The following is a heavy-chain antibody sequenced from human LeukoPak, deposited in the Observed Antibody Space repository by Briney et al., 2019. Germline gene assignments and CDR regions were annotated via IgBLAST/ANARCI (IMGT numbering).Heavy chain of an antibody. Sequence: TGGTLRLSCAASGFTFSSYGMSWVRQAPGKGLEWVSAISGSGGSTYYADSVKGRFSISRDISKNTSYLQMNSLRAEDTAIYYCAKDGKTRNWNYFQAKPVYWGQGTLVTVSS. V-gene: IGHV3-23*01. CDR2: ISGSGGST. CDR1: GFTFSSYG. CDR3: AKDGKTRNWNYFQAKPVY. D-gene: IGHD1-7*01. J-gene: IGHJ4*02.